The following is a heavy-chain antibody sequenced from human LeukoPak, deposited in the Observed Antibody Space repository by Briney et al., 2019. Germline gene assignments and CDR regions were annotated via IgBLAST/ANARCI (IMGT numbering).Heavy chain of an antibody. J-gene: IGHJ3*02. D-gene: IGHD3-3*01. CDR1: GYTFTSYG. Sequence: ASVKVSCKASGYTFTSYGISWVRQAPGQGLEWMGWISAYNGNTNYTQKLQGRVTMTTDTSTSTAYMELRSLRSADTSVYYCARDIRFLAWLLSGSGQDAFDIWGQGTMVTVSS. V-gene: IGHV1-18*01. CDR2: ISAYNGNT. CDR3: ARDIRFLAWLLSGSGQDAFDI.